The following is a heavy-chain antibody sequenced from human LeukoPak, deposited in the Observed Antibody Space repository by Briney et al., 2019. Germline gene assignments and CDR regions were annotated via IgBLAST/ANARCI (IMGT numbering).Heavy chain of an antibody. V-gene: IGHV4-39*01. Sequence: SETLSLTCTVSGGSISSSSYNWGWIRQPPGKGLEWIGSIYYSGSTNYNPSLKSRVSISVDTSKNQFTLKLSSVTAADTAVYYCARHPLYFDDWGQGSLVTVSP. CDR2: IYYSGST. J-gene: IGHJ4*02. CDR3: ARHPLYFDD. CDR1: GGSISSSSYN.